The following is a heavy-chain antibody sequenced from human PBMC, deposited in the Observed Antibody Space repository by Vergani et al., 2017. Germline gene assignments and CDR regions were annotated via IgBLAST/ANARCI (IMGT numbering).Heavy chain of an antibody. D-gene: IGHD2-2*01. V-gene: IGHV3-20*04. CDR1: GFTFDDYG. CDR3: ASEASRPAVLDY. Sequence: EVQLVESGGGVVRPGGSLRLSCAASGFTFDDYGMSWVRHAPGKGLEWVYVINWNGGSTGYADSVKGRFTISRDNAKNSLSLQMNSLSAEATAVYYFASEASRPAVLDYWGQGTLVTVSS. CDR2: INWNGGST. J-gene: IGHJ4*02.